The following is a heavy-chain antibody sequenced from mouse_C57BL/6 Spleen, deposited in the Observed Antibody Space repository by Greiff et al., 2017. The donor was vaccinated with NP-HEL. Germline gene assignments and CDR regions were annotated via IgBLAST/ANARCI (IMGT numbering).Heavy chain of an antibody. V-gene: IGHV14-1*01. Sequence: VQLQQSGAELVRPGASVKLSCTASGFNIKDYYMHWVKQRPEQGLEWIGRIDPEDGDTEYAPQFQGKATMTTDTSSNTAYLQLSSLTAEDTAVYYCTTGHYGNFDYWGQGTTLTVSS. CDR2: IDPEDGDT. CDR3: TTGHYGNFDY. CDR1: GFNIKDYY. D-gene: IGHD2-1*01. J-gene: IGHJ2*01.